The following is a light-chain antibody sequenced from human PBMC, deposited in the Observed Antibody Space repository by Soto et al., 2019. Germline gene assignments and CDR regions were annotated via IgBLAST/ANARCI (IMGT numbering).Light chain of an antibody. CDR2: GAS. V-gene: IGKV1-16*02. Sequence: DIQMTQSPSSLSASVGDRVTVTCRASQGISTSLAWFQQKPGKATVSLIYGASALQRGVPSKFSGRGSGTHFTLTVISLQPEDFATYFCQQYESYPYTFGQGTK. J-gene: IGKJ2*01. CDR3: QQYESYPYT. CDR1: QGISTS.